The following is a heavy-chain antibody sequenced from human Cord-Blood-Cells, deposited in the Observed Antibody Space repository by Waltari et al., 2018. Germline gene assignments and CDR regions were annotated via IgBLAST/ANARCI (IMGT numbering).Heavy chain of an antibody. D-gene: IGHD2-2*01. J-gene: IGHJ4*02. CDR2: INPNSGST. CDR3: ARECSSTSCYDY. CDR1: GYTFTGYY. V-gene: IGHV1-2*06. Sequence: QVQLVQSGAEVKKPGASVKVSCKASGYTFTGYYMHWVRQAPGQGLEWMGRINPNSGSTNYAQTFQGRVTITRDTSISTAYMELSRLRSDDTAVYYCARECSSTSCYDYWGQGTLVTVSS.